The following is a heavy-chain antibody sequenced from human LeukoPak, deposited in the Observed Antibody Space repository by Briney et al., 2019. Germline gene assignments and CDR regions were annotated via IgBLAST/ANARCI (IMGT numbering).Heavy chain of an antibody. CDR3: ARQEYYYDSSGYSTAFDY. D-gene: IGHD3-22*01. V-gene: IGHV1-69*08. CDR2: IIPILGTA. Sequence: ASVKVSCKASGYTFSGYYIHWVRQAPGQGLEWMGRIIPILGTANYAQKFQGRVTITADKSTSTAYMELSSLRSEDTAVYYCARQEYYYDSSGYSTAFDYWGQGTLVTVSS. CDR1: GYTFSGYY. J-gene: IGHJ4*02.